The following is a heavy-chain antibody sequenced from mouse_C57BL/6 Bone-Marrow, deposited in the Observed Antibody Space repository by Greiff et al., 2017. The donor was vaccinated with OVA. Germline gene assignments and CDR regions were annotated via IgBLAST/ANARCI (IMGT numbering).Heavy chain of an antibody. V-gene: IGHV1-26*01. J-gene: IGHJ1*01. Sequence: EVQLQQSGPELVKPGASVKISCKASGYTFTDYYMNWVKQSPGKSLEWIGDINPNNGGTSYNQKFKGKATLTVDKSSSTAYMELRSLTSEDSAVHYCARALAYYGNDFDVWGSGTTVTVSS. CDR2: INPNNGGT. CDR1: GYTFTDYY. D-gene: IGHD1-1*01. CDR3: ARALAYYGNDFDV.